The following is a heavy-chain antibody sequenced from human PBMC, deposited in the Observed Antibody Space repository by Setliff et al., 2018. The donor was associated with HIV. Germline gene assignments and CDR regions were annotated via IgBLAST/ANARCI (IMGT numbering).Heavy chain of an antibody. CDR2: MNPNSGNT. V-gene: IGHV1-8*02. CDR3: ARGAWYTSGWYSSRYMDV. Sequence: ASVKVSCKASGYTFSDYYMHWVQQAPGQGLEWMGWMNPNSGNTGYAQKFQGRVIMTRDTSITTAYMELSSLRSDDTAVYYCARGAWYTSGWYSSRYMDVWGKGTTVTVSS. D-gene: IGHD6-19*01. J-gene: IGHJ6*03. CDR1: GYTFSDYY.